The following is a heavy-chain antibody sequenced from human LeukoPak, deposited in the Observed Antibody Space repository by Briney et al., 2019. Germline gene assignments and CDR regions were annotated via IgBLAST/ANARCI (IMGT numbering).Heavy chain of an antibody. Sequence: ASVKVSCKASGYTFTSYGISWVRLAPGQGLEWMGWISAYNGNTNYAQKLQGRVTMTTDTSTSTAYMELRSLRSDDTAVYYCARGDLRYFDWLNAFDYWGQGTLVTVSS. CDR1: GYTFTSYG. D-gene: IGHD3-9*01. V-gene: IGHV1-18*01. CDR3: ARGDLRYFDWLNAFDY. CDR2: ISAYNGNT. J-gene: IGHJ4*02.